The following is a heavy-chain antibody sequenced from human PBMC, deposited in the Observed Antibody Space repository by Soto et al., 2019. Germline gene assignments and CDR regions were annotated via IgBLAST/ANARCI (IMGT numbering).Heavy chain of an antibody. CDR2: INHSGST. CDR1: GGSFSGYY. Sequence: QVQLQQWGAGLLKPSETLSLTCAVYGGSFSGYYWSWIRQPPGKGLEWIGEINHSGSTDYNPSLKSRVTISVDTSKNQFSLKLSSVTAADTAVYYCAGVDKRVVRGVNPGDIDYWGQGTLVTVSS. J-gene: IGHJ4*02. V-gene: IGHV4-34*01. CDR3: AGVDKRVVRGVNPGDIDY. D-gene: IGHD3-10*01.